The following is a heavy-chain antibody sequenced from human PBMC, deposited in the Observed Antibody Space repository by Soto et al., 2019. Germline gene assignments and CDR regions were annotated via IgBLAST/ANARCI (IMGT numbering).Heavy chain of an antibody. CDR2: IYYSGST. D-gene: IGHD3-3*01. CDR1: GGSISSSSYY. CDR3: ARPNCDFWSGYYSPYYYYGMDV. Sequence: SETLSLTCTVSGGSISSSSYYWGWIRQPPGKGLEWIGSIYYSGSTYYNPSLKSRVTISVDTSKNQFSLKLSSVTAADTAVYYCARPNCDFWSGYYSPYYYYGMDVWGQGTTVTVS. V-gene: IGHV4-39*01. J-gene: IGHJ6*02.